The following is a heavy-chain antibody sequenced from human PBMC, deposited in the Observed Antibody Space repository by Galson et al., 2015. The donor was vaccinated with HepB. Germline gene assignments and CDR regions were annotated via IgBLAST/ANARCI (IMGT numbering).Heavy chain of an antibody. V-gene: IGHV5-51*03. D-gene: IGHD6-13*01. CDR1: GYSFTSYW. Sequence: QSGAEVKKPGESLKISCKGSGYSFTSYWIGWVRQMPGKGLEWMGIIYLGDSDTRYSPSFQGQVTISADKSISTAYLQWSSLEASDTAMYYCARPSETAAGPDAFDIWGQGTMVTVSS. CDR3: ARPSETAAGPDAFDI. CDR2: IYLGDSDT. J-gene: IGHJ3*02.